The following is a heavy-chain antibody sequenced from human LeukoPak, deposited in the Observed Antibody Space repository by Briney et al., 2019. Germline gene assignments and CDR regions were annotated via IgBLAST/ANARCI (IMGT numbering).Heavy chain of an antibody. Sequence: SVKVSCKASGGTFSSYPISRVRQAPGQGLEWMGRIIPILDIANYPQKFQGRVTITADKSTSTAYMELSSLRSEDTAVYYCAFAPNPRYYFDYWGQGTLVTVSS. CDR1: GGTFSSYP. CDR3: AFAPNPRYYFDY. J-gene: IGHJ4*02. CDR2: IIPILDIA. D-gene: IGHD1-14*01. V-gene: IGHV1-69*02.